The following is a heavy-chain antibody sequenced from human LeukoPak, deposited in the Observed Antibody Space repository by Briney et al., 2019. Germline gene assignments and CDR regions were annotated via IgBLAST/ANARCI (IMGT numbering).Heavy chain of an antibody. CDR3: ASVIYGSGIPGY. J-gene: IGHJ4*02. CDR1: GGSISSSSYY. V-gene: IGHV4-39*01. CDR2: IYYSGST. D-gene: IGHD3-10*01. Sequence: SETLSLTCTVSGGSISSSSYYWGWIRQPPGKGLEWIGSIYYSGSTYYNPSLKGRVTISVDTSKNQFSLKLSSVTAADTAVYYCASVIYGSGIPGYWGQGTLVTVSS.